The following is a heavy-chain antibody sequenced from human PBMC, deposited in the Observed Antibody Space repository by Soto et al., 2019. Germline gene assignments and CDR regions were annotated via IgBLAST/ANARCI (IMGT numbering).Heavy chain of an antibody. CDR2: IIPIFGTA. Sequence: AVKVSCKASGGTFSSYAISWVRQAPGQGLEWMGGIIPIFGTANYAQKFQGRVTITVDESTSTAYMELSSLRSEDTAVYYCARGRYSSSYYYYYGMDVWGQGTTVTVSS. CDR1: GGTFSSYA. J-gene: IGHJ6*02. V-gene: IGHV1-69*13. CDR3: ARGRYSSSYYYYYGMDV. D-gene: IGHD6-6*01.